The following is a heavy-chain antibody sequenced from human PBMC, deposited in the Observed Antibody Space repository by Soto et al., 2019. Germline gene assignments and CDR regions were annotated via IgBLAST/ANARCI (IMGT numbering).Heavy chain of an antibody. CDR3: VREPRYCSGGSCSIMGDAFDI. J-gene: IGHJ3*02. Sequence: EVQLVESGGGLVQPGGSLRLSCVASGFTVTEIYMNWVRQAPGKGLEWVSVIYNEFTDYADSVRGRFSISTDSSKNALYHQMNGLRAEDSAVYYCVREPRYCSGGSCSIMGDAFDIWGQGTMVTVSS. CDR2: IYNEFT. D-gene: IGHD2-15*01. CDR1: GFTVTEIY. V-gene: IGHV3-66*01.